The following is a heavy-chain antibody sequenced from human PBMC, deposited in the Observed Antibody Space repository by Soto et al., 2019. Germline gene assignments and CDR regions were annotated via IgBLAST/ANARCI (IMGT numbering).Heavy chain of an antibody. V-gene: IGHV3-23*01. CDR2: ISGSGGST. J-gene: IGHJ4*02. CDR1: GFTFSSYA. Sequence: GGSLRLSCAASGFTFSSYAMSWVRQAPGKGLEWVSAISGSGGSTYYADSVKGRFTISRDNSKNTLYLQMNSLRAEDTAVYYCAKDYNLRRYDSFLEYYFDYWGQGTLVTVSS. CDR3: AKDYNLRRYDSFLEYYFDY. D-gene: IGHD5-12*01.